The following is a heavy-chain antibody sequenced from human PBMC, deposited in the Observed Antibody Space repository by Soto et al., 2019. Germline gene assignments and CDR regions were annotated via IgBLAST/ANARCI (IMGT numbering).Heavy chain of an antibody. Sequence: QVLLQESGPGLVKPSETLSLTCTVSGASISSYYWSWIRQPPGKGLEWIGEIYYSGSTTYNPSLKSRVTISIDTSKNQFSLKLSSVTAADTAVYYCTRAYANAYCGGDCYPDQWGQGTLVTVSS. V-gene: IGHV4-59*01. CDR3: TRAYANAYCGGDCYPDQ. CDR2: IYYSGST. J-gene: IGHJ4*02. CDR1: GASISSYY. D-gene: IGHD2-21*02.